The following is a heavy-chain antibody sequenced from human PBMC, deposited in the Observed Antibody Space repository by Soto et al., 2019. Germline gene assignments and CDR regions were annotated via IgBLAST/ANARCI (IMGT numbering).Heavy chain of an antibody. D-gene: IGHD3-10*01. CDR1: GGSISSGGYY. Sequence: QVQLQKSGPGLVKPSQTLSLTCTVSGGSISSGGYYWSWIRQHPGKGLEWIGYIYYSGSTYYNPSLKSRLTISVDTSKNQFSLKLSSVSAADTAVYYCARGVTMVRGVIHTPYFDYRGQGPLVTVSS. V-gene: IGHV4-31*03. CDR2: IYYSGST. J-gene: IGHJ4*02. CDR3: ARGVTMVRGVIHTPYFDY.